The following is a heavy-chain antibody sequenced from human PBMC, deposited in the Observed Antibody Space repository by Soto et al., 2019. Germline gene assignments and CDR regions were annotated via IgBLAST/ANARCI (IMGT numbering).Heavy chain of an antibody. CDR1: CGSFIGYY. CDR2: INHSGST. V-gene: IGHV4-34*01. D-gene: IGHD3-3*01. CDR3: ARGEQLVWYYKSGLDV. Sequence: PSETLSLTCAFYCGSFIGYYWNWIRQPPEKGLEWIGEINHSGSTNYNPSLKSRVTISVDTSKNQFSLKLSSVTAADTAVYYCARGEQLVWYYKSGLDVWGQGTTVTVSS. J-gene: IGHJ6*02.